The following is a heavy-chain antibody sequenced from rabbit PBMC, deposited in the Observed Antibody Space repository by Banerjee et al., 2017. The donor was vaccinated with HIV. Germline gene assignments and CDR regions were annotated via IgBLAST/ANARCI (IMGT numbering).Heavy chain of an antibody. CDR2: IYTGSSGST. J-gene: IGHJ4*01. CDR1: GFSFSSSYW. D-gene: IGHD4-2*01. Sequence: QSLEESGGDLVKPGASLTLTCTASGFSFSSSYWICWVRQAPGKGLEWIGCIYTGSSGSTYYASWAKGRFTISKTSSTTVTLQMTSLTAADTATYFCARDASDAPDHYAVGYFNLWGPGTLVTVS. CDR3: ARDASDAPDHYAVGYFNL. V-gene: IGHV1S40*01.